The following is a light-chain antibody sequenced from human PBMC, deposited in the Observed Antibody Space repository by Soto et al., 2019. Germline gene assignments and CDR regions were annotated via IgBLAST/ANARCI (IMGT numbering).Light chain of an antibody. CDR2: GAS. V-gene: IGKV3-15*01. Sequence: IVMTQSPATLSLSPGERATLSCRASQSVSSNLAWYQQKPGQAPRLLIYGASSRATGIPARFSGSGSGTEFTLTISSLQSEDFVVYYCQQYNNWRTFGQGTKVDIK. CDR1: QSVSSN. CDR3: QQYNNWRT. J-gene: IGKJ1*01.